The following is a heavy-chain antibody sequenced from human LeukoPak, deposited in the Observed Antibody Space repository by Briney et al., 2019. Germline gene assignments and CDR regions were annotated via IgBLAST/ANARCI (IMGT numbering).Heavy chain of an antibody. D-gene: IGHD3-16*02. J-gene: IGHJ3*02. CDR3: ARDGSYDYVWGSYRSDAFDI. V-gene: IGHV4-39*07. Sequence: SETPSLTCTVSGGSISSSSYYWGWIRQPPGKGLEWIGGIYYSGSTYYNPSLKSRVTISVDTSKNQFSLKLSSVTAADTAVYYCARDGSYDYVWGSYRSDAFDIWGQGTMVTVSS. CDR2: IYYSGST. CDR1: GGSISSSSYY.